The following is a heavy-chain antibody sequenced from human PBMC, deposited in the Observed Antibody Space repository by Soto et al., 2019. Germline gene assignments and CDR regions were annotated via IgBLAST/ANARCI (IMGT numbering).Heavy chain of an antibody. D-gene: IGHD3-9*01. J-gene: IGHJ6*02. CDR2: IYYSGST. CDR1: GGSISSYY. CDR3: ARENLYYDILTGYYPYGMDV. V-gene: IGHV4-59*01. Sequence: TSETLSLTCTVSGGSISSYYWSWIRQPPGKGLEWIGYIYYSGSTNYNPSLKSRVTISVDTSKNQFSLKLSSVTAADTAVYYCARENLYYDILTGYYPYGMDVWGQGTTVTVSS.